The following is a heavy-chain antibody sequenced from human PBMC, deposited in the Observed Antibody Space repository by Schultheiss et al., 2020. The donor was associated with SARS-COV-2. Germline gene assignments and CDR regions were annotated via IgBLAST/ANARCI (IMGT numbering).Heavy chain of an antibody. Sequence: SQTLSLTCTVSGGSISSYYWSWIRQPPGKGLEWIGYIYYSGSTNYNPSLKSRVTISVDTSKNQFSLKLSSVTAADTAVYYCAKGGGTNFWYYGMDVWGQGTTVTVSS. V-gene: IGHV4-59*01. CDR1: GGSISSYY. J-gene: IGHJ6*02. CDR3: AKGGGTNFWYYGMDV. CDR2: IYYSGST. D-gene: IGHD4/OR15-4a*01.